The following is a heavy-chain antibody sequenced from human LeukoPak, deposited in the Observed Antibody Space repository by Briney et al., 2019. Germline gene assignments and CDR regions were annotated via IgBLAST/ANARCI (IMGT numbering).Heavy chain of an antibody. CDR1: GGSFSGYY. CDR3: ARPYNYYGSGSYPSHAFDI. V-gene: IGHV4-34*01. CDR2: INHSGST. J-gene: IGHJ3*02. D-gene: IGHD3-10*01. Sequence: PSETLSLTCAVYGGSFSGYYWSWIRQPPGKGLEWIGEINHSGSTNYNPSLKSRVTISVDTSKNQFSLKLSSVTAADTAVYYCARPYNYYGSGSYPSHAFDIWGQGTMVTVSS.